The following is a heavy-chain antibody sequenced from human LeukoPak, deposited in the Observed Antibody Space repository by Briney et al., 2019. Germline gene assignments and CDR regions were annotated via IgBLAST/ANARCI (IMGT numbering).Heavy chain of an antibody. D-gene: IGHD3-3*01. J-gene: IGHJ4*02. Sequence: SVKVSCKASGGTFSSYAISWVRQAPGQGLEWMGGIIPIFGTANYAQKFQGRVTMTRDMSTSTVYMELSSLRSEDTAVYYCARALYYDFWSGYWGQGTLVTVSS. CDR3: ARALYYDFWSGY. CDR2: IIPIFGTA. V-gene: IGHV1-69*05. CDR1: GGTFSSYA.